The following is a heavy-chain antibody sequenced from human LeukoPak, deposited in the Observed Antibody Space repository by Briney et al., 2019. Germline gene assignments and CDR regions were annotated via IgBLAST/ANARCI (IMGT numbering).Heavy chain of an antibody. D-gene: IGHD3-9*01. CDR3: AQPPGFYHAYDY. CDR1: GFTFDDYA. CDR2: VSWNSDNI. J-gene: IGHJ4*02. Sequence: GRSLRLSCAASGFTFDDYAMHWVRQVPGKGLEWVSGVSWNSDNIGYADSVKGRFTISRDNAKNSLYLQMNSLTAEDTALYYCAQPPGFYHAYDYWGQGTLVTVSS. V-gene: IGHV3-9*01.